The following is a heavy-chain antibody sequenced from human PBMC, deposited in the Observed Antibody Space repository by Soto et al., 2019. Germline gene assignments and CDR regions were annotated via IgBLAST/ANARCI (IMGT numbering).Heavy chain of an antibody. CDR1: GYTFTSYY. D-gene: IGHD2-21*02. V-gene: IGHV1-46*01. Sequence: QVQLVQSGAEVKKPGASVKVSCKASGYTFTSYYMHWVRQAPGQGLEWMGIINPSGGSTSYAQKFQGRVTMTRDTSTSTVYMELSSLRSEDTAVYYCARDSVVVTEGFDYFDYWGQGTLVTVSS. CDR3: ARDSVVVTEGFDYFDY. CDR2: INPSGGST. J-gene: IGHJ4*02.